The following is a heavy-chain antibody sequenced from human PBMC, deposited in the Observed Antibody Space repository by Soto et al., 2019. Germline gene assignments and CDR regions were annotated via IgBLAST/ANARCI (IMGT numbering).Heavy chain of an antibody. D-gene: IGHD6-13*01. CDR3: EKDLQQLVNVRKRYYCGMDV. CDR2: IAYDGSNK. J-gene: IGHJ6*02. Sequence: QVQLVESGGGVVQPGRSLRLSCAASGFTFSSHGMHWVRQAPGKGLEWVAVIAYDGSNKYYADSVKGRFTISRDNSKNTLYMQMDSLRAEDTSVYYCEKDLQQLVNVRKRYYCGMDVWGQGTTVTVSS. V-gene: IGHV3-30*18. CDR1: GFTFSSHG.